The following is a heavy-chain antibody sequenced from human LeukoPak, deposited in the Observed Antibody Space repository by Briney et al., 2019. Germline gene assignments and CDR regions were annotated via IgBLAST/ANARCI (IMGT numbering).Heavy chain of an antibody. D-gene: IGHD6-19*01. CDR2: IYPGDSDT. V-gene: IGHV5-51*01. J-gene: IGHJ4*02. CDR1: GYSFTGYW. Sequence: GESLKISCKGSGYSFTGYWIGWVRQMPGKGLEWMGIIYPGDSDTRYSPSFQGQVTISADKSISTAYLQWSSPKASDTAMYYCARESGIAVAGTPLNYWGQGTLVTVSS. CDR3: ARESGIAVAGTPLNY.